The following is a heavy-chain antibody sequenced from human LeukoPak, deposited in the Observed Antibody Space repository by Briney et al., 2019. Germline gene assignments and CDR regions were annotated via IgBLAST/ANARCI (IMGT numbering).Heavy chain of an antibody. Sequence: SEALSLTCAVSGGSISSSNWWSWVRQPPGKGLEWIGEIYHSGSTNYNPSLKSRVTISVDKSKNQFSLKLSSVTAADTAVYYCARVDTAMVTLFDYWGQGTLVTVSS. V-gene: IGHV4-4*02. D-gene: IGHD5-18*01. CDR2: IYHSGST. CDR3: ARVDTAMVTLFDY. J-gene: IGHJ4*01. CDR1: GGSISSSNW.